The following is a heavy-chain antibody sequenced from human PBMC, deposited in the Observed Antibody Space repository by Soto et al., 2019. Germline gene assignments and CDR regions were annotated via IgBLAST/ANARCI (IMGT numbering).Heavy chain of an antibody. D-gene: IGHD5-12*01. V-gene: IGHV4-59*01. Sequence: PSETLSLTCTVSGGSISSYYWSWIRQPPGKGLEWIGYIYYSGSTNYNPSLKSRVTISVDTSKNQFSLKLSSVTAADTAVYYCARESGYAYVYWFDPWGQGTLVTSPQ. J-gene: IGHJ5*02. CDR2: IYYSGST. CDR1: GGSISSYY. CDR3: ARESGYAYVYWFDP.